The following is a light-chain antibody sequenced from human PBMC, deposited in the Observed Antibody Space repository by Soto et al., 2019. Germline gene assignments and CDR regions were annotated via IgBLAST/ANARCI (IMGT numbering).Light chain of an antibody. Sequence: DIQMTQSPSYVSASVGDRVSITCRASQDIRSWLAWYQQRPGKAPKLLIYAATILQSGVLSRFSGSGSGTTFTLTINNLQPEDFASYFCQQANSFPLTFGGGTKV. J-gene: IGKJ4*02. CDR2: AAT. CDR3: QQANSFPLT. CDR1: QDIRSW. V-gene: IGKV1-12*01.